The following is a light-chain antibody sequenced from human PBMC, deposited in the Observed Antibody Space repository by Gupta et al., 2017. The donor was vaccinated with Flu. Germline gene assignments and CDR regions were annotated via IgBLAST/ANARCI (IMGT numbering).Light chain of an antibody. CDR1: ISNIGSAP. Sequence: QSVLSQPPSTSGTPGQTVIVSCHGGISNIGSAPVYWYQQFPGMAPKVVMYATDERPSGVPDRFSGSKSGFSASLAISGLQSEDEADYYCAVWDDRLSGWVFGGGTRLTVL. CDR3: AVWDDRLSGWV. J-gene: IGLJ3*02. V-gene: IGLV1-44*01. CDR2: ATD.